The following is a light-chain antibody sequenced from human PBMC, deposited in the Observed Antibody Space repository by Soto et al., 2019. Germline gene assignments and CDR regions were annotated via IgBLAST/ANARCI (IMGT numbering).Light chain of an antibody. CDR1: QSINSD. CDR3: QQYNYWPVT. J-gene: IGKJ4*01. V-gene: IGKV3-15*01. CDR2: GAS. Sequence: EIVMTQSPAPLAVSPGETTRLSCRASQSINSDVAWYQQKLGQTPRLLIHGASTRATGIAARFSGSGSGTECTLTISGLQSEDVATYYCQQYNYWPVTLGGGTKVDI.